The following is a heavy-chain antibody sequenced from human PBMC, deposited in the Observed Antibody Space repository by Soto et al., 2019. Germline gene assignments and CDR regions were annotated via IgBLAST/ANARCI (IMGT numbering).Heavy chain of an antibody. V-gene: IGHV4-30-2*01. D-gene: IGHD1-26*01. Sequence: SETLSLTCAVSGGSISSGGYSWSWIRQPPGKGLEWIGYIYHSGSTYYNPSLKSRVTISVDTSKNQFSLKLSSVTAADTAVYYCARGRSIVGARDFDYWGQGTLVTVSS. CDR1: GGSISSGGYS. J-gene: IGHJ4*02. CDR3: ARGRSIVGARDFDY. CDR2: IYHSGST.